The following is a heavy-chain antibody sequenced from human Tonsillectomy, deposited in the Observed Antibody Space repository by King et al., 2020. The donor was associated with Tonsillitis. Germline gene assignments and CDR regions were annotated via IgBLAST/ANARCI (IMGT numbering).Heavy chain of an antibody. V-gene: IGHV3-9*01. Sequence: VQLVESGGGLVQPGRSLRLSCAASGFTFDDYAMHWVRQAPGKGLEWVSGISWNSGSIGYADSVKGRFTISRDNAKNSLYLQMNSLRAEDTALYYCAKGYYYGSSGYYFDYWGQGTLVTVSS. CDR3: AKGYYYGSSGYYFDY. CDR1: GFTFDDYA. CDR2: ISWNSGSI. J-gene: IGHJ4*02. D-gene: IGHD3-22*01.